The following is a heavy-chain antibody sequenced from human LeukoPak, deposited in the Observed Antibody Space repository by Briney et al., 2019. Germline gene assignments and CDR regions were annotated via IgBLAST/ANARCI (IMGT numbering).Heavy chain of an antibody. CDR2: INNDGSGT. V-gene: IGHV3-74*01. J-gene: IGHJ4*02. CDR3: ARDRHGDY. Sequence: GGSLRLSCAAAGFTFSSYWMYWVRQAPGKGLVWVSHINNDGSGTNYADCVKGRFTISRDNAKNTLYLQMNSLRAEDTAVYYCARDRHGDYWGQGTLVTVSS. CDR1: GFTFSSYW.